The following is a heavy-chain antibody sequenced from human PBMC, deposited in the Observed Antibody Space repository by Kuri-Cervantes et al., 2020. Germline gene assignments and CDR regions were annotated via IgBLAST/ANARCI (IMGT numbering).Heavy chain of an antibody. J-gene: IGHJ4*02. V-gene: IGHV1-2*02. CDR2: INPNNGVT. CDR1: GYTFIDYY. D-gene: IGHD6-13*01. Sequence: ASVKVSCKASGYTFIDYYMHWVRQAPGQGLEWMGWINPNNGVTNYAQNFQGRVTMIRDTSISTAYMELTRLSSDDTAVYYCARSTLIAAAYFDYWGQGTLVTVSS. CDR3: ARSTLIAAAYFDY.